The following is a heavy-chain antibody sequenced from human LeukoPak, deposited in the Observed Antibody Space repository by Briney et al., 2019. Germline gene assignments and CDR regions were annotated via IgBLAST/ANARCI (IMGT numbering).Heavy chain of an antibody. CDR2: LYSSGST. Sequence: SETLALTCSVSGGSISDYYWSWMRQPAGKGLEWIGRLYSSGSTNYSPSLKSRATMSVDTSKNQLSLELTAVTAADTAVYYCVRDQDYVDTDIAWGQGTLVTVSS. D-gene: IGHD5-18*01. V-gene: IGHV4-4*07. J-gene: IGHJ5*02. CDR3: VRDQDYVDTDIA. CDR1: GGSISDYY.